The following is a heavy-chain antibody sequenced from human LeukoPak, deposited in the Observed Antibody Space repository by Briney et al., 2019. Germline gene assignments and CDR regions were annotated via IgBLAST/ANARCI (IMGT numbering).Heavy chain of an antibody. CDR1: GGSISSSSYY. D-gene: IGHD3-10*01. CDR3: ARLQYYYGSGSYFDY. Sequence: SETLSLTCTVSGGSISSSSYYWGWIRQPPGKGLEWIGSIYYSGSTYYNPSLKSQVTISVDTSKNQFSLKLSSVTAADTAVYYCARLQYYYGSGSYFDYWGQGTLVTVSS. J-gene: IGHJ4*02. V-gene: IGHV4-39*01. CDR2: IYYSGST.